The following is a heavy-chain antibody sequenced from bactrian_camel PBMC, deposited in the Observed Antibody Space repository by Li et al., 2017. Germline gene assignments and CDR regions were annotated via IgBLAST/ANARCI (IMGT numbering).Heavy chain of an antibody. J-gene: IGHJ6*01. V-gene: IGHV3S53*01. Sequence: HVQLVESGGGSVQAGGSLKLSCVASGYIISSCGMGWYRLAPGKERELVSTIASDGTTTYADSVKGRFTISTDSARDTLYLQMNSLGPDDTAIYYCAAAPGPRGYCDHNFAFWGRGTQVTVS. D-gene: IGHD2*01. CDR2: IASDGTT. CDR1: GYIISSCG. CDR3: AAAPGPRGYCDHNFAF.